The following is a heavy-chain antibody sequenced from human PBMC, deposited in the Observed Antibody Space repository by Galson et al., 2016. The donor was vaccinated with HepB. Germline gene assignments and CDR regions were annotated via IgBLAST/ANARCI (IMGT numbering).Heavy chain of an antibody. CDR1: GYIFTRYA. D-gene: IGHD3-16*02. CDR2: ISGYNGST. V-gene: IGHV1-18*01. Sequence: SVKVSCKASGYIFTRYAISWVRQAPGQGLEWMGWISGYNGSTNYAQNFQGRVTMTTDTSTSTAYMELRSLRPDDTAVFYCARSPTHLASGTYRYFDLWGRGALIIVSA. J-gene: IGHJ2*01. CDR3: ARSPTHLASGTYRYFDL.